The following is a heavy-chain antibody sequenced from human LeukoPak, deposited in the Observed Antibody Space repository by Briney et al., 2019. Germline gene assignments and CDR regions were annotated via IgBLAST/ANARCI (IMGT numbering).Heavy chain of an antibody. V-gene: IGHV1-2*06. Sequence: ASVKASCKASGYTFTGYYMHWVRQAPGQGLEWMGRINPNSGGTNHAQKFQGRVTMTRDTSISTAYMELSRLRSDDTAVYYCARGPIGYSSSWYAYWGQGTLVTVSS. CDR1: GYTFTGYY. CDR3: ARGPIGYSSSWYAY. J-gene: IGHJ4*02. D-gene: IGHD6-13*01. CDR2: INPNSGGT.